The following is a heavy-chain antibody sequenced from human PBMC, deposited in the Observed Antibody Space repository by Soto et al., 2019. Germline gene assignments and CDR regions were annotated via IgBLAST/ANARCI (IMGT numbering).Heavy chain of an antibody. CDR1: GGSISSSSYY. Sequence: SETLSLTCTVSGGSISSSSYYWGWIRQPPGKGLEWIGSIYYSGSTYYNPSLKSRVTISVDTSKNQFSLKLSSVTAADTAVYYCASQFSYYDFWSGYPIDYWGQGTLVTVSS. J-gene: IGHJ4*02. V-gene: IGHV4-39*01. D-gene: IGHD3-3*01. CDR3: ASQFSYYDFWSGYPIDY. CDR2: IYYSGST.